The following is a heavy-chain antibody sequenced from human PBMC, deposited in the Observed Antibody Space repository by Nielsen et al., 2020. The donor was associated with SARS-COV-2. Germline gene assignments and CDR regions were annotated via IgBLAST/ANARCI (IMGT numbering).Heavy chain of an antibody. J-gene: IGHJ4*02. CDR2: IYWDDDK. D-gene: IGHD3-10*01. Sequence: GRVRPKPGKGLESLALIYWDDDKRYSPSLKSRLTITKDSSKNQVVLTMTHMDPVDTGTYRCARTGQPGFNYFDYWGQRALVTFSS. CDR3: ARTGQPGFNYFDY. V-gene: IGHV2-5*02.